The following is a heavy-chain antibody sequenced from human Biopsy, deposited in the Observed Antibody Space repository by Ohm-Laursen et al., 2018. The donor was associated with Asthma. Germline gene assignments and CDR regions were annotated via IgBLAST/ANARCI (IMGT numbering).Heavy chain of an antibody. CDR1: GFAFNNSS. V-gene: IGHV3-23*01. CDR3: AKITTDRQKANNWFDP. Sequence: SLRLSCAAIGFAFNNSSMTWVRQAPGKGLEWVSSISASGVRTFYADSVKGRFTVSRDSSRNTLYLQLSTLRVEDTAVYFCAKITTDRQKANNWFDPWGQGTLVTVSS. J-gene: IGHJ5*02. D-gene: IGHD3-22*01. CDR2: ISASGVRT.